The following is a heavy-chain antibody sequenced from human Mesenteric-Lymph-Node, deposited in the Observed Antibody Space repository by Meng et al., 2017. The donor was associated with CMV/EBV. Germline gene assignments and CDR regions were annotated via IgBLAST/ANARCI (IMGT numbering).Heavy chain of an antibody. V-gene: IGHV3-9*01. CDR3: VRSGAGVYYYGMDV. J-gene: IGHJ6*02. Sequence: GGSLRLSCAASGFTFDDYAMHWVRQAPGKGLEWVSGISWNSGSIGYADSVKGRFTISRDNAKNSLYLQMNSLRAEDTALYYCVRSGAGVYYYGMDVWGQGTTVTVSS. D-gene: IGHD3-10*01. CDR1: GFTFDDYA. CDR2: ISWNSGSI.